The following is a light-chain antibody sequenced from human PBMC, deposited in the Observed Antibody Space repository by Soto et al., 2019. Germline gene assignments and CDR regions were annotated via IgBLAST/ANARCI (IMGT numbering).Light chain of an antibody. CDR3: QQANSFPWT. Sequence: DIQMTQSPSAMSASAGDRVTITCRASQGIGTSLAWFQHKPGKAPNLLIYAASILQSGVPSRFSGSGSGTDFTLTITYLQPEDFATYYCQQANSFPWTFGQGTKVDIK. V-gene: IGKV1-12*01. CDR1: QGIGTS. J-gene: IGKJ1*01. CDR2: AAS.